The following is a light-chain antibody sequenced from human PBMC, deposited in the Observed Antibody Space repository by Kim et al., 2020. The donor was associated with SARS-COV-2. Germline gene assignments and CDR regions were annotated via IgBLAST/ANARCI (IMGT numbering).Light chain of an antibody. J-gene: IGKJ2*01. CDR1: QFVTGW. CDR2: KTS. Sequence: DIQMTQSPSTLSASVGDRVTITCRASQFVTGWLAWYQQKPGEAPKLLIYKTSNLDSGVPSRFSGSGSGTEFTLTISNLHPDDFATYYCQQYNSYSYTFGQGTKLEI. V-gene: IGKV1-5*03. CDR3: QQYNSYSYT.